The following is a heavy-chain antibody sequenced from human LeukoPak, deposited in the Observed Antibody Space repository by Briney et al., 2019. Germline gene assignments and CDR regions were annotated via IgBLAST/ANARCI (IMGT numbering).Heavy chain of an antibody. CDR1: GYTFTSYY. Sequence: ASVKFSCKASGYTFTSYYIHWVRQAPGQGLGWTGIINTGDGSATYAQKFQGRVTMTRDTSTSTVYMELSSLRSEDTAVYYCARGLGSGSYYGSWGQGTLVTVSS. V-gene: IGHV1-46*01. J-gene: IGHJ5*02. CDR3: ARGLGSGSYYGS. D-gene: IGHD3-10*01. CDR2: INTGDGSA.